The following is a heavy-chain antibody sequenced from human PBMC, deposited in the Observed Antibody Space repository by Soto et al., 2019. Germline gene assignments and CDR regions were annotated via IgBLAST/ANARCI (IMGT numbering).Heavy chain of an antibody. Sequence: EVQLLESGGGLVQPWGSLRLSCAASGFTFSSYAMSWVRQAPGKGLVWVSAISGSGGSTYYADSVKGRFTISRDNSKNTLYLQMNSLRAEDTAVYYCAKEGYCTNGVCYTADYYYYYMDVWGKGTTVTVSS. CDR2: ISGSGGST. CDR3: AKEGYCTNGVCYTADYYYYYMDV. V-gene: IGHV3-23*01. D-gene: IGHD2-8*01. J-gene: IGHJ6*03. CDR1: GFTFSSYA.